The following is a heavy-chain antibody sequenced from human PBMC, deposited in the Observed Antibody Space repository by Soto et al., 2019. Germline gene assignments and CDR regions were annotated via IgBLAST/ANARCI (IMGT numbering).Heavy chain of an antibody. Sequence: QVQLVESGGGVVQPGRSLRLSCAASGFTFSSYAMHWVRQAPGKGLEWVAVISYDGSNKYYADSVKGRFTISRDNSKNTLYLQMNSLRADDTAVYYCARDSQHIVVVTAIPEDYWGHGTLVTVSS. J-gene: IGHJ4*01. D-gene: IGHD2-21*02. CDR1: GFTFSSYA. V-gene: IGHV3-30-3*01. CDR3: ARDSQHIVVVTAIPEDY. CDR2: ISYDGSNK.